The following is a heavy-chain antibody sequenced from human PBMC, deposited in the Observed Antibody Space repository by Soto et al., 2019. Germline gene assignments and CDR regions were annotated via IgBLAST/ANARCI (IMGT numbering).Heavy chain of an antibody. CDR1: GYTFTSYG. Sequence: QVQLEQSGSEVKKPGASVNVSCKAFGYTFTSYGFSWVRQVPGQGLEWLGWISAFNGNTQYAQTMKGRLTVTTETSTTSVNMELRRLTPADTAVYYCTREAGWQRMVPYDWGQGTLVTVS. V-gene: IGHV1-18*04. CDR2: ISAFNGNT. J-gene: IGHJ4*02. CDR3: TREAGWQRMVPYD. D-gene: IGHD6-25*01.